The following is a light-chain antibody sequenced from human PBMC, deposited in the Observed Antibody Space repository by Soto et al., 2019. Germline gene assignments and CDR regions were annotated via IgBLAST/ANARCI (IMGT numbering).Light chain of an antibody. V-gene: IGKV3D-20*02. CDR3: QQRSNWPPAWT. CDR1: QTVTRSY. CDR2: GAS. J-gene: IGKJ1*01. Sequence: VLTQSPGTLSLSPGERATLGCRASQTVTRSYLAWYQQKPGQAPRLLIYGASSRATGIPARFSGSGSGTDFTLTISSLEPDDFAVYYCQQRSNWPPAWTFGQGTKVDI.